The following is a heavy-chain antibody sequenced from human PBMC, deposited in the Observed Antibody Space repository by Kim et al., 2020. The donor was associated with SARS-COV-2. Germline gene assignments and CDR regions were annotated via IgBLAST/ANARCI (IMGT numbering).Heavy chain of an antibody. V-gene: IGHV4-34*01. J-gene: IGHJ4*02. D-gene: IGHD6-19*01. Sequence: NPCLRSRVTISVDTSKNQFSLKLGSVTAADTAVYYCAICLGYSSGWNLDYWGQGTLVTVSS. CDR3: AICLGYSSGWNLDY.